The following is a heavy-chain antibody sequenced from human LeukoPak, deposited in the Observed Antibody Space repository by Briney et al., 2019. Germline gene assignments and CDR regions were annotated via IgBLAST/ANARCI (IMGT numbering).Heavy chain of an antibody. CDR2: IYPDDSET. V-gene: IGHV5-51*01. D-gene: IGHD6-19*01. CDR3: ARQDTSGWCY. Sequence: GESLKISCQGSGYRFSTYWIAWVRQLPGKGLEWMGIIYPDDSETIYSPAFQGQVTFSVDKAITTAYLQWNSLKASDTAMYYCARQDTSGWCYWGQGTLVTVSS. CDR1: GYRFSTYW. J-gene: IGHJ4*02.